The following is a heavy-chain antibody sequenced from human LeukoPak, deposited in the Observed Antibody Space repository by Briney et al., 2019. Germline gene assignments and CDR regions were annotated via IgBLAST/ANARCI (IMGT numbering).Heavy chain of an antibody. Sequence: ASVKVSCKASGYTLTSYYMHWVRQAPGQGLEWMGIINPSGGSTSYAQKFQGRVTMTRDTSTSTVYMELSSLRSEDTAVYYCARDLGDTVVTPRGYGMDVWGQGTTVAVSS. CDR2: INPSGGST. CDR3: ARDLGDTVVTPRGYGMDV. J-gene: IGHJ6*02. V-gene: IGHV1-46*01. CDR1: GYTLTSYY. D-gene: IGHD4-23*01.